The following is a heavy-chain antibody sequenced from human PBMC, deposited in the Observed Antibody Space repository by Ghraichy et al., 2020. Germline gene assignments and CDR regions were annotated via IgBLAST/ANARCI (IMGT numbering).Heavy chain of an antibody. Sequence: GGSLRLSCAASGFTFSSYGMHWVRQAPGKGLEWVAVIWYDGSNKYYADSVKGRFTISRDNSKNTLYLQMNSLRAEDTAVYYCARGGWVTTGDADVDYWGQGTLVTVSS. CDR3: ARGGWVTTGDADVDY. CDR1: GFTFSSYG. V-gene: IGHV3-33*01. CDR2: IWYDGSNK. J-gene: IGHJ4*02. D-gene: IGHD4-17*01.